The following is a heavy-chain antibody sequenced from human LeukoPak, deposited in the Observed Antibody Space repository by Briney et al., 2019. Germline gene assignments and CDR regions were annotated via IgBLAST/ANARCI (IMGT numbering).Heavy chain of an antibody. D-gene: IGHD3-22*01. V-gene: IGHV4-4*07. Sequence: SETLSLTCTVSGGSISSYYWSWIRQPAGKGLEWIGRIYTSGSTYYNPSLKSRVTISVDTSKNQFSLKLSSVTAADTAVYYCARVVAFYFDSSGYHFDYWGQGTLVTVSS. J-gene: IGHJ4*02. CDR3: ARVVAFYFDSSGYHFDY. CDR2: IYTSGST. CDR1: GGSISSYY.